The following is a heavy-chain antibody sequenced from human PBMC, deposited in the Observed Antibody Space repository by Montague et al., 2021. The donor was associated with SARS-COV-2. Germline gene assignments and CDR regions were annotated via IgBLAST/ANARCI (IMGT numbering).Heavy chain of an antibody. Sequence: SETLSLTCSVSGEPISGFFWNWIRQPAGKGLEWIGCIRTTGHTDYNSSLESRVFMSVDTSTNQFSLSLTSVTAADTAVYFCARFGSGTLEFDLWGQGTLVTVSS. CDR1: GEPISGFF. V-gene: IGHV4-4*07. CDR3: ARFGSGTLEFDL. D-gene: IGHD1-26*01. CDR2: IRTTGHT. J-gene: IGHJ4*02.